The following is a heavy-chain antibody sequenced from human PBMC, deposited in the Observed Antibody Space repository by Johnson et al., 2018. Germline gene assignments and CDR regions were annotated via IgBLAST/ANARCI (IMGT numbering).Heavy chain of an antibody. J-gene: IGHJ3*02. Sequence: QVQLQQSGAEVKKPGSSVKVSCKASGGTFSSYAISWVRQAPGQGLEWMGGIIPIFGTAHYAQKVQGSFTITADESTSTAYIELTSRRSEETAVYYWARAGEEMATMGDAFDIWGQGTMVTVSS. V-gene: IGHV1-69*01. CDR1: GGTFSSYA. CDR3: ARAGEEMATMGDAFDI. D-gene: IGHD5-24*01. CDR2: IIPIFGTA.